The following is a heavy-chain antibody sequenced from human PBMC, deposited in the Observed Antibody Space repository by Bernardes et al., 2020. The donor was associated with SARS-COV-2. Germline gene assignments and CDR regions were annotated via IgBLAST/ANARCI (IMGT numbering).Heavy chain of an antibody. J-gene: IGHJ6*02. V-gene: IGHV3-74*01. D-gene: IGHD3-10*01. CDR1: GFTLSSYW. Sequence: GGSLRLSCAASGFTLSSYWMHWVRQVPGKGLEWVSRINGAGSDTIYADSVKGRFTISRDNGKNTVYLQMNSLRAEDTGVYYCARKTGHDYGMDVWGQGTTVTVSS. CDR3: ARKTGHDYGMDV. CDR2: INGAGSDT.